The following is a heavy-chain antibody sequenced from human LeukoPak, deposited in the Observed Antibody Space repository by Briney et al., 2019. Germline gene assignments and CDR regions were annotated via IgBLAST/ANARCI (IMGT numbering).Heavy chain of an antibody. D-gene: IGHD5-24*01. CDR1: GFTVSSNY. Sequence: PGGSLRLSCAASGFTVSSNYMSWVRQAPGKGLEWVSVIYSGGSTYYADSVKGQFTIPRDNSKNTLYLQMNSLRAEDTAVYYCARDYREKGFDPWGQGTLSPSPQ. V-gene: IGHV3-53*01. CDR3: ARDYREKGFDP. J-gene: IGHJ5*02. CDR2: IYSGGST.